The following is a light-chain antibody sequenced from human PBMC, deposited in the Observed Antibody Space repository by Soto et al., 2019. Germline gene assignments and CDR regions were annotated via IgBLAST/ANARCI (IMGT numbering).Light chain of an antibody. V-gene: IGKV1-5*01. J-gene: IGKJ1*01. CDR1: QSIRHY. CDR3: QHHNSYSQT. Sequence: DIQMTQSPPTLSASVGDRVTITCRASQSIRHYLAWYQQMPGKAPKLLIYGASTLQSGVPSRFSGSGSGTEFTLIISSLLPDDFGTYFCQHHNSYSQTFGQGTKVDIK. CDR2: GAS.